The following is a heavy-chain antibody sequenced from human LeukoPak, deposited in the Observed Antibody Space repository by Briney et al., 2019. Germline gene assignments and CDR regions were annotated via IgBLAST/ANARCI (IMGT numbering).Heavy chain of an antibody. CDR2: ISSSSSTI. V-gene: IGHV3-48*01. J-gene: IGHJ6*03. CDR1: GFTFSSYS. Sequence: TGGSLRLSCAASGFTFSSYSMNWVRQAPGKGLEWVSYISSSSSTIYYADSVKGRFTISRDNAKNSLYLQMNSLRAEDTAVYYCARGYSSSWYHYYYMDVWGKGTTVTVSS. CDR3: ARGYSSSWYHYYYMDV. D-gene: IGHD6-13*01.